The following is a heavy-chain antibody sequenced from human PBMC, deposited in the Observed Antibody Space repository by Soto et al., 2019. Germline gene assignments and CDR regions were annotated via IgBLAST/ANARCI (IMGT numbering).Heavy chain of an antibody. J-gene: IGHJ6*02. CDR1: GFTVSSFW. V-gene: IGHV3-7*01. D-gene: IGHD3-16*01. CDR2: IKQDGSEK. Sequence: GGSLRLSXAASGFTVSSFWMSWVRQAPGKGLEWVANIKQDGSEKYYVDSVKGRFTISRDNAKNSPYLQMNSLRAEDTAVYYCARGGGGSYYYYYGMDVWGQGTTVTVSS. CDR3: ARGGGGSYYYYYGMDV.